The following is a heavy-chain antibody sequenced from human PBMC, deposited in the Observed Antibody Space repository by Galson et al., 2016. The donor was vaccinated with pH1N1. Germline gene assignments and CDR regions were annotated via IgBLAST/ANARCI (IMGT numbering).Heavy chain of an antibody. CDR1: GFTFRRYG. D-gene: IGHD6-19*01. J-gene: IGHJ4*02. CDR2: IKEDGSEK. CDR3: AAGGGWLFWY. V-gene: IGHV3-7*01. Sequence: SLRLSCAASGFTFRRYGMHWFRQAPGKGLEWVANIKEDGSEKNYVDSVKGRFTISKGNAKTSLYLQMNNLSADDTALDYCAAGGGWLFWYWGQGTLVTVSS.